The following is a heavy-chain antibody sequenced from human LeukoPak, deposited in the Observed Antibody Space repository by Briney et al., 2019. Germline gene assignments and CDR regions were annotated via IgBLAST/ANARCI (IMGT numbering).Heavy chain of an antibody. Sequence: PSETLSLTCTVSGGSISSGGYYWSWIRQHPGKGLEWIGYIYYSGSTYYNPSLKSRVTISVDTSKNQFSLKLSSVTAADRAVYYCARVNYDYYFDYWGQGTLVTVSS. CDR1: GGSISSGGYY. D-gene: IGHD1-7*01. CDR2: IYYSGST. V-gene: IGHV4-31*03. CDR3: ARVNYDYYFDY. J-gene: IGHJ4*02.